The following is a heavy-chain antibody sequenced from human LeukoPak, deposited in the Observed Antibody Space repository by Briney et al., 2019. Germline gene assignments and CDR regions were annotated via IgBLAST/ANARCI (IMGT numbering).Heavy chain of an antibody. Sequence: GGSLRLSCAASEFTFSSYSMNWVRQAPGKGLEWVSSISSSSRYLYYADSVKGRFTISRDNAMNSLYLQMNSLRAEDTAVYYCARDHWDILTGYYIDYWGQGTLVTVSS. D-gene: IGHD3-9*01. CDR2: ISSSSRYL. CDR3: ARDHWDILTGYYIDY. CDR1: EFTFSSYS. J-gene: IGHJ4*02. V-gene: IGHV3-21*01.